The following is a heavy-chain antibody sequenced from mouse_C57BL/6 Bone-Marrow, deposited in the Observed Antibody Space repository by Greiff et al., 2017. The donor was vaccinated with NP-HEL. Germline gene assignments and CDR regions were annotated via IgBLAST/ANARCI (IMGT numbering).Heavy chain of an antibody. Sequence: VKQSCKASGYTFTSYWMQWVKQRPGQGLEWIGEIDPSDSYTNYNQKFKGKATLTVDTSSSTAYMQLSSLTSEDSAVYYCARDFYYYGSSPYWYFDVWGTGTTVTVSS. V-gene: IGHV1-50*01. CDR3: ARDFYYYGSSPYWYFDV. D-gene: IGHD1-1*01. CDR1: GYTFTSYW. CDR2: IDPSDSYT. J-gene: IGHJ1*03.